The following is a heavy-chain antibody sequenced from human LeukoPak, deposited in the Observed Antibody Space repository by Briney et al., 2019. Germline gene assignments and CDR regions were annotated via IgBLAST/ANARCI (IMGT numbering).Heavy chain of an antibody. V-gene: IGHV3-23*01. CDR3: AREPRDCTGGTCQSAGGYYFYY. D-gene: IGHD2-15*01. Sequence: GVSLRLSCAASGFTFSNYAMSWVRQAPGKGLEWVSGISASGGSYYADSVKGRFTVSRDISKNTLYLQMNSLRAEDTAVYFCAREPRDCTGGTCQSAGGYYFYYWSQGTLVTVSS. CDR2: ISASGGS. J-gene: IGHJ4*02. CDR1: GFTFSNYA.